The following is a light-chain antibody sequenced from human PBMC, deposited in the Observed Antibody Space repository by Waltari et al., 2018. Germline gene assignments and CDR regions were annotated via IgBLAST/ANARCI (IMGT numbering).Light chain of an antibody. CDR2: DAS. V-gene: IGKV1-39*01. Sequence: DIQMTQSQSSLSASVGDRVTITCRASQSISSYLNWYQIKPGKAPKLLIYDASRLQSGVPSRFSGSGSGTDFTLTISSLQPDDFAIYHCQQSFSTPWTFGQGTNVEI. CDR3: QQSFSTPWT. J-gene: IGKJ1*01. CDR1: QSISSY.